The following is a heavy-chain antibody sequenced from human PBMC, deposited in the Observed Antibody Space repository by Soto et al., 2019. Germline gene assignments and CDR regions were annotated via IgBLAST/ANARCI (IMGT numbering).Heavy chain of an antibody. D-gene: IGHD4-17*01. CDR3: ARDRDDYGDHYFDY. Sequence: GGSLRLSCAASGFTVSSNYMSWVRQAPGKGLEWVSVIYSGGSTYYADSVKGRFTISRDNSKNTLYLQMNSLRAEDTAVYYCARDRDDYGDHYFDYWGQGTLVTVSS. CDR2: IYSGGST. V-gene: IGHV3-66*01. J-gene: IGHJ4*02. CDR1: GFTVSSNY.